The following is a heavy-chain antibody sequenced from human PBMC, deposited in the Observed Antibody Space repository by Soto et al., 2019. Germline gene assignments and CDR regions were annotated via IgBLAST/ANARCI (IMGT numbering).Heavy chain of an antibody. D-gene: IGHD2-21*01. V-gene: IGHV5-51*01. J-gene: IGHJ3*02. Sequence: XESLKISCQVCGGDFYMYWIAWVRQTPGRGLEWIGFIYPGDSETKYSPSFEGRVTMSVDKSTRTAYVQWSGLKAADTATYYCARHRRAIVATTDPLDIWGQGTKVTVSS. CDR1: GGDFYMYW. CDR3: ARHRRAIVATTDPLDI. CDR2: IYPGDSET.